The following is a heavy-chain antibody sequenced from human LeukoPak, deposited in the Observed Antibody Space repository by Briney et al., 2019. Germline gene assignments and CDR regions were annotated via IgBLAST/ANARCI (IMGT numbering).Heavy chain of an antibody. CDR2: ISGSGGST. D-gene: IGHD3-16*01. CDR3: AKDFQFPPPLLGFDY. J-gene: IGHJ4*02. CDR1: GFTFSSYA. V-gene: IGHV3-23*01. Sequence: GGSLRLSCVASGFTFSSYAMSWVRQAPGEGLGWVSAISGSGGSTYYADSVKGRFTISRDNSKNTLYLQMNSLRAEDTAVYYCAKDFQFPPPLLGFDYWGQGTLVTVSS.